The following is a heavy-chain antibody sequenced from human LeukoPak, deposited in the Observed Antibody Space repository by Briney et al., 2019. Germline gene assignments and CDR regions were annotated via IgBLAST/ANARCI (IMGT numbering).Heavy chain of an antibody. CDR2: ISGRGGST. D-gene: IGHD3-16*01. CDR3: AKDLRFDDGGYFDY. Sequence: RPGGSLRLSCAASGFTFDDYAMSWVRQAPGKGLEWVSSISGRGGSTYYADSVKGRFTISRDNSKNTLYLQMNSLRAEDMAVYYCAKDLRFDDGGYFDYWGQGTLVTVSS. V-gene: IGHV3-23*01. J-gene: IGHJ4*02. CDR1: GFTFDDYA.